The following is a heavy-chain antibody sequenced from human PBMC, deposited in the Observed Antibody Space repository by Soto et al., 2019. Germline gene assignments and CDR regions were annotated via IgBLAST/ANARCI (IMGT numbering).Heavy chain of an antibody. V-gene: IGHV1-58*02. CDR2: IVVGRGNT. CDR1: GITFIRSA. J-gene: IGHJ6*02. CDR3: AGDGADRVDWFSYGLDV. D-gene: IGHD3-9*01. Sequence: QMQLVQSGPEVKKPGTSVKVSCKASGITFIRSAMHWVRQARGQRPEWIGWIVVGRGNTNYAQKFQERVTITRDMSTGTAYRGRGSLTSGDTAVYYCAGDGADRVDWFSYGLDVWGQGTTVTVSS.